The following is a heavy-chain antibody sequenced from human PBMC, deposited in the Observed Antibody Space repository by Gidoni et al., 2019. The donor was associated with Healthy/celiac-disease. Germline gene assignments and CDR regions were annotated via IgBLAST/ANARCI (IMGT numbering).Heavy chain of an antibody. D-gene: IGHD2-8*01. Sequence: VQLVQSGAEVKKPGASVKVSCKASGYTFTSSGISWVRQAPGQGLEWMGWISAYNGNTNYAQKLQGRVTMTTDTSTSTAYMELRSLRSDDTAVYYCARRIVLMVYAPYYYYGMDVWGQGTTVTVSS. J-gene: IGHJ6*02. CDR1: GYTFTSSG. CDR2: ISAYNGNT. CDR3: ARRIVLMVYAPYYYYGMDV. V-gene: IGHV1-18*01.